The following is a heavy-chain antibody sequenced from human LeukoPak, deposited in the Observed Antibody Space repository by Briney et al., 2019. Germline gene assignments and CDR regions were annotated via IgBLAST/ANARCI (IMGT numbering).Heavy chain of an antibody. D-gene: IGHD6-6*01. J-gene: IGHJ4*01. CDR1: GYTFTNCN. CDR3: ARGSIAARPFSETNFDY. V-gene: IGHV1-8*02. CDR2: MNPNSGNT. Sequence: GASVKLSLKASGYTFTNCNINWVRHGTGQGLEWMGWMNPNSGNTGYAQKFQDRVSLTRNTSINTLYMELSSLRSEDTAVYYCARGSIAARPFSETNFDYWGHGTLVTVSS.